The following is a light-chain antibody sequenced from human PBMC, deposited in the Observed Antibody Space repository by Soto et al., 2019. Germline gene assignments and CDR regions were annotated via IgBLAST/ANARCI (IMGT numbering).Light chain of an antibody. CDR3: QQYGSSPIT. V-gene: IGKV3-20*01. CDR1: QTVRGIY. J-gene: IGKJ5*01. Sequence: EIVLKPSPGTLSLSPGERATVSCRASQTVRGIYLAWYQQKPGQAPRLLIYGASSRATGIPDRFSGSGSGTDFTLTISRLEPEDSAVYYRQQYGSSPITFGQGTRLEI. CDR2: GAS.